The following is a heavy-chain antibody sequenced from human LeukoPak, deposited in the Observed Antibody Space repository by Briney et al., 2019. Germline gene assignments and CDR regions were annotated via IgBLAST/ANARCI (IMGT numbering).Heavy chain of an antibody. V-gene: IGHV3-48*04. J-gene: IGHJ6*02. Sequence: GGSLRLSCAASGFTFSSYSMNWVRQAPGKGPEWVSYISSSSSTMYYADSVKGRFTISRVNAKNSLYLQMNSLRAEDTAVYYCARESGMDVWGQGTTVTVSS. CDR2: ISSSSSTM. CDR3: ARESGMDV. CDR1: GFTFSSYS.